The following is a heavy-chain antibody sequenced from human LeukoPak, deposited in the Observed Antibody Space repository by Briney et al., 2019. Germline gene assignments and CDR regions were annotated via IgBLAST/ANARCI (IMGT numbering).Heavy chain of an antibody. J-gene: IGHJ4*02. V-gene: IGHV4-30-2*01. CDR2: ISQSGNS. D-gene: IGHD3-22*01. CDR1: GDSISSSTCN. CDR3: ARDQVDYDIPDHFDY. Sequence: SETLSLTCKVSGDSISSSTCNWSWIRQPPGKGLEWIGYISQSGNSYFTPSLKSRATISVDRSKNHFSLTLISVTAADTAVYYCARDQVDYDIPDHFDYWGKGTLVAVSS.